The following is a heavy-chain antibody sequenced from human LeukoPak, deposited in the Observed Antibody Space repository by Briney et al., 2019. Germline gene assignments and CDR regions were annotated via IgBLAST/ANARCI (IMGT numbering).Heavy chain of an antibody. V-gene: IGHV3-66*01. CDR3: ARDGTEDGMDV. CDR2: IYSGGST. J-gene: IGHJ6*02. Sequence: GGSLRLSCAVSGFTVSSNYMTWVRQAPGKGLEWVSVIYSGGSTYYADSVKGRFTISRDNSKNTLYLQMNSLRAEDTAVYYCARDGTEDGMDVWGQGTTVTVSS. CDR1: GFTVSSNY.